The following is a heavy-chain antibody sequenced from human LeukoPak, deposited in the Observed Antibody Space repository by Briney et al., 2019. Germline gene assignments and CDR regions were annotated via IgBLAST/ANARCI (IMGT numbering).Heavy chain of an antibody. CDR3: ARDPTDYYDSSGYLDY. V-gene: IGHV3-21*01. CDR2: ISSSSSYI. Sequence: GGSLRLSCAASGFTFSSYSMNWVRQAPGKGLEWVSSISSSSSYIYYADSVKGRFTISRDNAKNSLYLQMNSLRAEDTAVYYCARDPTDYYDSSGYLDYWGQGTLVTVSS. J-gene: IGHJ4*02. D-gene: IGHD3-22*01. CDR1: GFTFSSYS.